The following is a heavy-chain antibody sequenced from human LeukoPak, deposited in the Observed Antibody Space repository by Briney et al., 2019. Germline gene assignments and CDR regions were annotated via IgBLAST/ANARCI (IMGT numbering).Heavy chain of an antibody. CDR3: ARRDGQNLDYFDY. D-gene: IGHD5-24*01. CDR1: GFTFSSYE. J-gene: IGHJ4*02. CDR2: ISSSGSTI. Sequence: PGGSLRLSCAASGFTFSSYEMNWVRQAPGKGLEWVSYISSSGSTIYYADSVKGRFTISRDNAKNSLYLQMNSLRDEDTGVYFCARRDGQNLDYFDYWGQGTLVTVSS. V-gene: IGHV3-48*03.